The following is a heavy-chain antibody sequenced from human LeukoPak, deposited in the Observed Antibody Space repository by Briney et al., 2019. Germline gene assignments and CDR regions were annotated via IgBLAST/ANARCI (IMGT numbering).Heavy chain of an antibody. CDR2: SSAYNGNT. J-gene: IGHJ4*02. Sequence: ASVKVSCKASGYTFTDFGISWVRQAPGQGLEWMGWSSAYNGNTKNAQNVQGRVTMTADTSTDTAYMELRSLRSDDTAVYYCARDLGEDTTMIFFDFWGQGTLVTVSS. CDR3: ARDLGEDTTMIFFDF. V-gene: IGHV1-18*01. D-gene: IGHD5-18*01. CDR1: GYTFTDFG.